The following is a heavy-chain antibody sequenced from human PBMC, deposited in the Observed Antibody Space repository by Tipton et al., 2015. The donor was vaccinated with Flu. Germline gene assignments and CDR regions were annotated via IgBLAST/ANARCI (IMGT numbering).Heavy chain of an antibody. D-gene: IGHD3-3*01. Sequence: VQLVQSGGGLVQPGRPLRLSCAASGFTFDDYAMHWVRQAPGKGLEWVSGISWNSGSIGYADSVKGRFTISRDNAKNSLYLQMNSLRAEDTALYYCAKDITTIFGVVIDYWGQGTLVTVSS. CDR1: GFTFDDYA. CDR3: AKDITTIFGVVIDY. J-gene: IGHJ4*02. CDR2: ISWNSGSI. V-gene: IGHV3-9*01.